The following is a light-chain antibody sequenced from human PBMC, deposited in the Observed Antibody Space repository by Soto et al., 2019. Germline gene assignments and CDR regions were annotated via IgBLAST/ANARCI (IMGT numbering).Light chain of an antibody. J-gene: IGLJ1*01. CDR3: SSYTSSSTLEV. CDR1: SSDVGGYNY. Sequence: QSALTQPASVSGSPGQSITISCTGTSSDVGGYNYVSWYQQHPGKAPKLMIYDVSNRPSGVSNRFSGSKSGNTASLNISGLQAEDEADYYCSSYTSSSTLEVFGTGTKLTVL. V-gene: IGLV2-14*01. CDR2: DVS.